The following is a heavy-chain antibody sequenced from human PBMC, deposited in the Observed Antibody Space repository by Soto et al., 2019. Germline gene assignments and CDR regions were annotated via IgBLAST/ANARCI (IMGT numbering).Heavy chain of an antibody. D-gene: IGHD1-26*01. V-gene: IGHV3-33*01. J-gene: IGHJ1*01. CDR2: IWDDGNNN. Sequence: QVQLVESGGGMVQPGRSLRLSCAASGFTFSTSGMHWVRQAPGKGLEWVAVIWDDGNNNYYADSVKGRFTISRDNFKNTLYLQMNSLRVEDTAVYYCARVGSGSYGGFQHWGQGTLVTVSS. CDR1: GFTFSTSG. CDR3: ARVGSGSYGGFQH.